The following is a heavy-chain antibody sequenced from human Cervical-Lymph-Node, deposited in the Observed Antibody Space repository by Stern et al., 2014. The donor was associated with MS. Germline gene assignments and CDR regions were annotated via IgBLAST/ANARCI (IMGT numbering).Heavy chain of an antibody. J-gene: IGHJ4*02. CDR1: GFSLSTTRAG. D-gene: IGHD2-15*01. CDR3: AHRSSGAYCSGESCYFAH. V-gene: IGHV2-5*02. CDR2: TYWDDER. Sequence: QVTLRESGPTLVKPTQTLTLTCTFSGFSLSTTRAGVAWIRQPPGKALEWLALTYWDDERRYSPSLKDRLTITKDNSKNQVVLTMTNLDPVDTATYYCAHRSSGAYCSGESCYFAHWGQGALVTVSS.